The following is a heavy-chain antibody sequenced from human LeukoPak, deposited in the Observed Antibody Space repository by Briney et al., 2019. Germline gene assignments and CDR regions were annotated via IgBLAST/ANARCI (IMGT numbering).Heavy chain of an antibody. V-gene: IGHV4-38-2*02. D-gene: IGHD3-10*02. CDR2: FYHGGST. Sequence: SETLSLTCTVPGYSISTGYYWDWIRQPPGKGLEWIGTFYHGGSTYYNPSLKSRVTISVDTSKNQFSLNLTSVTAADTAVYYCARDVRGAGWEYYFDYWGQGTLVTVSS. CDR3: ARDVRGAGWEYYFDY. CDR1: GYSISTGYY. J-gene: IGHJ4*02.